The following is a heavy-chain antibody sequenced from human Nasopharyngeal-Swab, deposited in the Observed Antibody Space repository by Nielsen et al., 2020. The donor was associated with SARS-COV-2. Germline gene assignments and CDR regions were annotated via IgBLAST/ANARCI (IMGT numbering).Heavy chain of an antibody. Sequence: GGSLRLSCAASGFTISDYYMAWIRQAPGRGLEWVSYISTSGRSTVSADSVKGRFSISRDNANNLLFLHMSRLRGEDTAVYYCAREQGYQVLLDYYYHGLDVWGHGTAVTVSS. D-gene: IGHD6-13*01. V-gene: IGHV3-11*01. CDR2: ISTSGRST. CDR3: AREQGYQVLLDYYYHGLDV. CDR1: GFTISDYY. J-gene: IGHJ6*02.